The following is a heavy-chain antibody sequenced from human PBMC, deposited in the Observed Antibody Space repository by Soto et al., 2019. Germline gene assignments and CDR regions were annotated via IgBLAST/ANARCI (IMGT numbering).Heavy chain of an antibody. CDR1: GFPLRNHS. V-gene: IGHV3-23*01. CDR2: MSGSVGST. J-gene: IGHJ4*02. D-gene: IGHD6-13*01. CDR3: AKHQGSSWYEITY. Sequence: GGVLRLLGSASGFPLRNHSVDWVRQAPGKGVEWVSTMSGSVGSTYYADSVKGRFTISRDNSKNTLYLQMNSLRAEDTAVYYCAKHQGSSWYEITYWGQGTLVTVSS.